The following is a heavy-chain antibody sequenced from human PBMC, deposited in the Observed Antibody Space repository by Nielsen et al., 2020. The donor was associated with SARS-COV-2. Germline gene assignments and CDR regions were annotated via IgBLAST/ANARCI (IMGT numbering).Heavy chain of an antibody. J-gene: IGHJ4*02. D-gene: IGHD4-11*01. V-gene: IGHV3-30*03. Sequence: GGSLRLSCTASGLTLSTFWMHWVRQAPGKGLEWVALISDDGSHEYYADSVKGRFTISRDNSKKTVSLQMSRLRHEDTAVYYCATADDYDYWGQGTVVTVSS. CDR2: ISDDGSHE. CDR1: GLTLSTFW. CDR3: ATADDYDY.